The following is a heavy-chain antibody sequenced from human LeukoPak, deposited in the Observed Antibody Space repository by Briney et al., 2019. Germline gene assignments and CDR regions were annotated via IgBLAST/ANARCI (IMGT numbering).Heavy chain of an antibody. Sequence: SETLSLTCTVSGGSINTYYWSWIRQPAGKGLEWIGRIYTSGSTNYNPSLKSRVTISVDTSKKQFSLKLSSVTAADTAVYYCARLRIEYSSSFDYWGQGTLVTVSS. CDR1: GGSINTYY. J-gene: IGHJ4*02. CDR3: ARLRIEYSSSFDY. CDR2: IYTSGST. D-gene: IGHD6-6*01. V-gene: IGHV4-4*07.